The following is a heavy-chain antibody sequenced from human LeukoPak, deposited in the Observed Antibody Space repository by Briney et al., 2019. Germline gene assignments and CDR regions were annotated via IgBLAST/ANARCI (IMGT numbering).Heavy chain of an antibody. CDR2: IYPDDSNT. D-gene: IGHD6-13*01. CDR3: ARQGAAGKYYYYYMDV. CDR1: GYSFPIYW. Sequence: KVGESLKISCKGSGYSFPIYWIGWVRQMPGQGLEWMGIIYPDDSNTIYGPSFQGQVTISADKSINTAYLEWSSLKASDTAIYYCARQGAAGKYYYYYMDVWGKGTTVTVSS. J-gene: IGHJ6*03. V-gene: IGHV5-51*01.